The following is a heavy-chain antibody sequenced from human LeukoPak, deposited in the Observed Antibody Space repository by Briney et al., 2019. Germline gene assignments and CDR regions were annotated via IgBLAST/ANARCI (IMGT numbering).Heavy chain of an antibody. J-gene: IGHJ5*02. CDR1: GYSISSGYY. V-gene: IGHV4-38-2*01. D-gene: IGHD3-9*01. Sequence: SETLSLTCAVSGYSISSGYYWGWIRQPPGKGLEWIGSIYHSGSTYYNPSLKSRVTISVDTSKNQFSLKLSSVTAADTAVYYCARGDYDILTGYYGSGHWFDPWGQGTLVTVSS. CDR3: ARGDYDILTGYYGSGHWFDP. CDR2: IYHSGST.